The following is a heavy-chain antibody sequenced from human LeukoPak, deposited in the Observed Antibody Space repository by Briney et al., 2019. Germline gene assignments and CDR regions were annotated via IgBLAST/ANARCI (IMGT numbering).Heavy chain of an antibody. CDR3: ARDLAGSYLDYYYGMDV. Sequence: PGRSLRLSCAASGFTFSSYAMHWVRQAPGKGLEWVAVISYDGSNKYYADSVKGRFTISRDNSKNTLYLQMNSLRAEDTAVYYCARDLAGSYLDYYYGMDVWGQGTTVTVSS. CDR1: GFTFSSYA. J-gene: IGHJ6*02. V-gene: IGHV3-30-3*01. CDR2: ISYDGSNK. D-gene: IGHD1-26*01.